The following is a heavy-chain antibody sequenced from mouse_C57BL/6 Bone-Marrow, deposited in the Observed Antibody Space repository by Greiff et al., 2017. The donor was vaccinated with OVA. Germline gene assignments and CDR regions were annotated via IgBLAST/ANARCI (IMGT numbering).Heavy chain of an antibody. CDR1: GFTFSDYY. CDR2: ISNGGGST. V-gene: IGHV5-12*01. J-gene: IGHJ1*03. Sequence: EVQLVESGGGLVQPGGSLKLSCAASGFTFSDYYMYWVRQTPEKRLEWVAYISNGGGSTYYPDTVKGRFTIARDNAKNTLYLQMSRLKSEDTAMYYCARRYYYGSSYWYFDVWGTGTTVTVSS. CDR3: ARRYYYGSSYWYFDV. D-gene: IGHD1-1*01.